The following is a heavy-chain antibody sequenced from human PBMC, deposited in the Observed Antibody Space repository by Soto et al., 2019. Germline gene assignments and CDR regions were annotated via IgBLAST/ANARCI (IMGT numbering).Heavy chain of an antibody. CDR1: GGTFSSYA. V-gene: IGHV1-69*13. CDR3: ARGRDGYNFNFDY. CDR2: IIPIFGTA. D-gene: IGHD1-1*01. Sequence: SVKVSCKASGGTFSSYAISWVRQAPGQGLEWMGGIIPIFGTANYAQKFQGGVTITADESTSTAYMELSSLRSEDTAVYYCARGRDGYNFNFDYWGQGTLVTVSS. J-gene: IGHJ4*02.